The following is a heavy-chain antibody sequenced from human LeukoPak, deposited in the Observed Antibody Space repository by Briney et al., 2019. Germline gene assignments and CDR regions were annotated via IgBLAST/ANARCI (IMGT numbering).Heavy chain of an antibody. CDR2: IRPDGSGD. CDR1: GFIFNNYW. D-gene: IGHD4-11*01. Sequence: GGSLRLSCAASGFIFNNYWMSWVRQAPGKGLEWVASIRPDGSGDFHMDSVKGRFTISRDNAEKSLSLQMSSLRAEDTAIYYCARLMGGVTTYDLWGQGTLVTVSS. V-gene: IGHV3-7*01. CDR3: ARLMGGVTTYDL. J-gene: IGHJ5*02.